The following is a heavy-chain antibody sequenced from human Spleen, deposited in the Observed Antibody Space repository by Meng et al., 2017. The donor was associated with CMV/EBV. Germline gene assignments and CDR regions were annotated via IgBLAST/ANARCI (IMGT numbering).Heavy chain of an antibody. CDR3: ARVTDSRGYFPFDY. Sequence: SETLSLTCAVSGGSISSSHWWTWVRQPPGKGLEWIGEIQHIGSTNYNPSLKGRITISVDKSNNHFSLNLSSVTAADTVVYYCARVTDSRGYFPFDYWGQGTLVTVSS. CDR2: IQHIGST. V-gene: IGHV4-4*02. D-gene: IGHD3-22*01. CDR1: GGSISSSHW. J-gene: IGHJ4*02.